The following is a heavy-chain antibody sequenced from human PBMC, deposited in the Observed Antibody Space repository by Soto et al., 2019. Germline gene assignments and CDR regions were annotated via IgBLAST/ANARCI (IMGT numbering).Heavy chain of an antibody. CDR2: ITNSVSTK. V-gene: IGHV3-48*03. CDR1: GFTVSSYE. CDR3: ARDGYHLYALDV. Sequence: XECLRLSCAASGFTVSSYEFNWVRQAPGKGLEWLSYITNSVSTKYYADSVKGRFTISRDNAKNSLDLQMNSMRAEDTAVYYCARDGYHLYALDVWGEGTTV. J-gene: IGHJ6*02. D-gene: IGHD1-20*01.